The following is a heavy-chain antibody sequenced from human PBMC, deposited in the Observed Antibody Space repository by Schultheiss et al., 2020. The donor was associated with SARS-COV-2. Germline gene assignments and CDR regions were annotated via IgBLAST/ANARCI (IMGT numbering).Heavy chain of an antibody. J-gene: IGHJ3*02. V-gene: IGHV4-59*08. D-gene: IGHD3-3*02. CDR2: IFYSGST. CDR3: ARAFTGDAFDI. Sequence: SETLSLTCTVSGGSFSSHYWSWIRQPPGKGLQWIGYIFYSGSTDYNPSLKSRVTISADMSKNQISLKLNSVTAADTAVYYCARAFTGDAFDIWGQGTMVTVSS. CDR1: GGSFSSHY.